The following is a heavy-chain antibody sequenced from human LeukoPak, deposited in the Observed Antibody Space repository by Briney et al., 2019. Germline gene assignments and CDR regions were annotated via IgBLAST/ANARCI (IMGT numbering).Heavy chain of an antibody. CDR2: IYSGGST. CDR1: GFTVSSNY. J-gene: IGHJ4*02. D-gene: IGHD1-1*01. CDR3: ARLVATTGRLYFDY. V-gene: IGHV3-53*01. Sequence: GGSLRLSCAASGFTVSSNYMGWVRQAPGKGLEYVSVIYSGGSTYYAGSVKGRFTISRDNSKNTVYLQMNSLRAEDTAVFYCARLVATTGRLYFDYWGQGTLVTVSS.